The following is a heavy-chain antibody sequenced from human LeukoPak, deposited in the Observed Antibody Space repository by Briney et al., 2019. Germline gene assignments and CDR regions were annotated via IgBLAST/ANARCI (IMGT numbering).Heavy chain of an antibody. D-gene: IGHD3-22*01. CDR3: ARKVPNDSSGYYYRGQFDP. J-gene: IGHJ5*02. Sequence: EASVKVSCKASGYTFTSYGISWVRQAPGQGLEWMGWISAYNGNTNYAQKLQGRVTMTTDTSTSTAYMELRSLRSDDTAVYYCARKVPNDSSGYYYRGQFDPWGQGTLVTVSS. V-gene: IGHV1-18*01. CDR2: ISAYNGNT. CDR1: GYTFTSYG.